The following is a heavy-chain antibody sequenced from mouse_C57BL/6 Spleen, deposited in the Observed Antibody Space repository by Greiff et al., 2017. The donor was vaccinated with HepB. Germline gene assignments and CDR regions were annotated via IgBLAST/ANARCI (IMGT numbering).Heavy chain of an antibody. J-gene: IGHJ1*03. D-gene: IGHD1-1*01. CDR1: GYSITSGYY. Sequence: ESGPGLVKPSQSLSLTCSVTGYSITSGYYWNWIRQFPGNKLEWMGYISYDGSNNYNPSLKNRISITRDTSKNQFFLKLNSVTTEDTATYYCARDHYYGSSYRYWYFDVWGTGTTVTVSS. V-gene: IGHV3-6*01. CDR2: ISYDGSN. CDR3: ARDHYYGSSYRYWYFDV.